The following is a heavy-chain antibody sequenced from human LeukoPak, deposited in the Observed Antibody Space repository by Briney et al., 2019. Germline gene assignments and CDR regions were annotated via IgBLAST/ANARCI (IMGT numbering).Heavy chain of an antibody. V-gene: IGHV5-51*01. CDR2: INPAYSDT. J-gene: IGHJ3*02. CDR3: ARRRSSTSDAVDI. Sequence: GESPEISFNGSGYLFTHYWIGLVRQMPGKGLGWMGIINPAYSDTRYSPSFQGQVLISADKSISTAYLHWGSLKASDTAMYFCARRRSSTSDAVDIWGQGTLVTVS. CDR1: GYLFTHYW.